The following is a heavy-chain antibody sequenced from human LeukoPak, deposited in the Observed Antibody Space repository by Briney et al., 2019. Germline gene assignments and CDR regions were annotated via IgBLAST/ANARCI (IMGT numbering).Heavy chain of an antibody. CDR1: GYTFTGYY. D-gene: IGHD6-19*01. J-gene: IGHJ6*02. CDR3: ARDGYSSGWYISYYYGMDV. V-gene: IGHV1-2*02. Sequence: GASVKVSCKASGYTFTGYYVHWVRQAPGQGLEWMGWINPNSGGTNYAQKFQGRVTMTRDTSISTAYMELSRLRSDDTAVYYCARDGYSSGWYISYYYGMDVWGQGTTVTVSS. CDR2: INPNSGGT.